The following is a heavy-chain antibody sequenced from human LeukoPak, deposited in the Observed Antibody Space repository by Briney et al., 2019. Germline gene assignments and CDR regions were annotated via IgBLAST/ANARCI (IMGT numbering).Heavy chain of an antibody. CDR3: ATDSYVSGSYYRLFY. CDR2: INSDGGTT. D-gene: IGHD3-10*01. CDR1: GFTFCTYW. J-gene: IGHJ4*02. V-gene: IGHV3-74*01. Sequence: PGGSLRLYCGASGFTFCTYWMHWVRQAPGKGLVWGSGINSDGGTTTYADSVKGRFTISRDNAKNTLYLQMNNLRAEDTAIYYCATDSYVSGSYYRLFYWGQGTLVTVSS.